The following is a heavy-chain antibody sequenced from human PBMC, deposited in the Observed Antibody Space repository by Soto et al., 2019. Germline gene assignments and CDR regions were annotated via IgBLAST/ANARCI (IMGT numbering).Heavy chain of an antibody. V-gene: IGHV1-18*01. CDR3: ARWGGDTATAAAFAI. Sequence: GASFKVSCNAPRYTDTSYYIRWVCHAAGQGLEWMGWISAYNGNTNYAQKLQGRVTMTTDTSTSTAYMELRSLRSDDTAFYYCARWGGDTATAAAFAIWGQGTMVTASS. D-gene: IGHD5-18*01. CDR2: ISAYNGNT. J-gene: IGHJ3*02. CDR1: RYTDTSYY.